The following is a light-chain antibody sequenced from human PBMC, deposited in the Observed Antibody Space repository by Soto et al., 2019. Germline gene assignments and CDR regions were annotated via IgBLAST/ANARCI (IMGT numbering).Light chain of an antibody. CDR2: EVS. CDR3: CSYAGSSTYV. V-gene: IGLV2-23*02. J-gene: IGLJ1*01. CDR1: NRDVGTYNL. Sequence: QSALTQPASVSGSPGQSITISCTGTNRDVGTYNLVSWYQQHPGKAPKVMIYEVSKRPSGVSNRFSGSKSGNTASLTISGLPDEDEADYYCCSYAGSSTYVFGTGTKLTVL.